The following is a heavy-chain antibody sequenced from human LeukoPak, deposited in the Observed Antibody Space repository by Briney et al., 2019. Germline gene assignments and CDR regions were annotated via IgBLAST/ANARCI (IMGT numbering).Heavy chain of an antibody. J-gene: IGHJ4*02. CDR1: GFTFSCYA. D-gene: IGHD1-26*01. V-gene: IGHV3-23*01. Sequence: GGSLRLSCAASGFTFSCYAMSWVRQAPGKGLEWVSAISGSGGSTYYADSVKGRFTISRDNSKNTLYLQMNSLRAEDTAVYYCAISGSYSPFDHWGQGTLVTVSS. CDR3: AISGSYSPFDH. CDR2: ISGSGGST.